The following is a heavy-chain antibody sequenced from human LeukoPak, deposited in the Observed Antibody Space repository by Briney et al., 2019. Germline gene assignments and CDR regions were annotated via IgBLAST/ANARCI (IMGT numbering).Heavy chain of an antibody. J-gene: IGHJ4*02. CDR2: ISAKKGNT. CDR1: GYTFTNYG. Sequence: ASVKVSCKASGYTFTNYGISRVRQAPGQGLEWMGWISAKKGNTNYAQKLQGRVTMTTDTSTSTAYMELRSLRSDDTAVYYCAARSGELPYYFDYWGQGTLVTVS. CDR3: AARSGELPYYFDY. D-gene: IGHD1-26*01. V-gene: IGHV1-18*01.